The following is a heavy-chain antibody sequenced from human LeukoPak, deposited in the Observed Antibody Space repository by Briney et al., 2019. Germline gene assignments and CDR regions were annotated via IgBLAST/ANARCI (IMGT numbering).Heavy chain of an antibody. CDR3: ARAGLTIQTYYYYYMDV. CDR2: TYYRSKWYN. J-gene: IGHJ6*03. V-gene: IGHV6-1*01. Sequence: SQTLSLTCAISGDSVSSNSAAWNWIRQSPSRGLEWLGRTYYRSKWYNDYAVSVKSRITINPDTSKNQFSLQLNSVPPEDTAVYYCARAGLTIQTYYYYYMDVWGKGTTVTVSS. D-gene: IGHD4/OR15-4a*01. CDR1: GDSVSSNSAA.